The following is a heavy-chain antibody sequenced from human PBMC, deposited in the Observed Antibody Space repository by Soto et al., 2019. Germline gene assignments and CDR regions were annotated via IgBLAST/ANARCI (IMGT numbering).Heavy chain of an antibody. CDR2: INHSGST. V-gene: IGHV4-34*01. Sequence: SETLSLTCAVYGGSFSGYYWSWIRQPPGKGLEWIGEINHSGSTNYNPSLKSRVTISVDTSKNQFSLKLSSVTAADTAVYYCARGLPRGGGNFLDYYGMDVWGQGTTVTV. CDR3: ARGLPRGGGNFLDYYGMDV. J-gene: IGHJ6*02. D-gene: IGHD2-21*02. CDR1: GGSFSGYY.